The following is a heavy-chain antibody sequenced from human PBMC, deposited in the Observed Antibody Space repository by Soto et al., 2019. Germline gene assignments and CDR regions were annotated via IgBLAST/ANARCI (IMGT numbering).Heavy chain of an antibody. CDR3: VRERGPFDAFDI. V-gene: IGHV5-51*01. Sequence: AESHPISCKGSGYPFTNYWIGWVRPMPGKGLEWMGVIYPGDSDTRYSPSFHGQVTISADKSITTAYLQWSSLRVEDTALYFCVRERGPFDAFDIWGQGTMVTVS. CDR1: GYPFTNYW. CDR2: IYPGDSDT. J-gene: IGHJ3*02.